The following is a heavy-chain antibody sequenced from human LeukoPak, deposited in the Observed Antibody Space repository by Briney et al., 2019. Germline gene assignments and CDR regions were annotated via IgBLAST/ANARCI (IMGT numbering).Heavy chain of an antibody. D-gene: IGHD6-6*01. CDR2: IYYSGST. Sequence: SETLSLTCTVSGGSTSSSSYYWGWIRQPPGKGLEWIGSIYYSGSTYYNPSLKSRVTISVDTSKNQFSLKLSSVTAADTAVYYCASFSIAARPSPWGQGTLVTVSS. V-gene: IGHV4-39*07. CDR3: ASFSIAARPSP. J-gene: IGHJ5*02. CDR1: GGSTSSSSYY.